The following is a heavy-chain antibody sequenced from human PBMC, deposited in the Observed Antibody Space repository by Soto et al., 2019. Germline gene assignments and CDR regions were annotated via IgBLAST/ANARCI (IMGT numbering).Heavy chain of an antibody. J-gene: IGHJ4*02. CDR3: ARSSTSANYFDY. D-gene: IGHD2-2*01. Sequence: SETLSLTCTVSGGSISSGGYYWSWIRQHPGKGLEWIGYIYYSGSTYYNPSLKSRVTISVDASKNQFSLKLSSVTAADTAVYYCARSSTSANYFDYWGQGTLVTVSS. CDR2: IYYSGST. CDR1: GGSISSGGYY. V-gene: IGHV4-31*03.